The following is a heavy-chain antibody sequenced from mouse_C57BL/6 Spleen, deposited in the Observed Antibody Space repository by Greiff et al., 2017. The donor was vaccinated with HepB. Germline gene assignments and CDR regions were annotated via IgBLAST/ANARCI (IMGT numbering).Heavy chain of an antibody. Sequence: QVQLQQSGAELARPGASVKLSCKASGYTFTSYGISWVKQSTGQGLEWIGEIYPRSGNTYYNEKFKGKATLTADKSSSTAYMELRSLTSEDSAVYFCIYYDYDALFAYWGQGTLVTVSA. D-gene: IGHD2-4*01. J-gene: IGHJ3*01. CDR2: IYPRSGNT. CDR1: GYTFTSYG. V-gene: IGHV1-81*01. CDR3: IYYDYDALFAY.